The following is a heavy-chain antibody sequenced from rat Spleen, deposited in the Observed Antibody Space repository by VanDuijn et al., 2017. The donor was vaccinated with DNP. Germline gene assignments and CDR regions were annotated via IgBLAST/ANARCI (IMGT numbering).Heavy chain of an antibody. CDR2: ISTVGDNA. J-gene: IGHJ4*01. V-gene: IGHV5S13*01. CDR3: ARHPSAMDA. CDR1: GFTFTNYA. D-gene: IGHD3-2*01. Sequence: EVQLVESGGGLVQPGRSLKLSCAASGFTFTNYAMAWVRQAPTKGLDWVASISTVGDNAYYRDSVKGRFTISRDNAKNTQFLQMDSLRSEDTATYYCARHPSAMDAWGQGTSVTVSS.